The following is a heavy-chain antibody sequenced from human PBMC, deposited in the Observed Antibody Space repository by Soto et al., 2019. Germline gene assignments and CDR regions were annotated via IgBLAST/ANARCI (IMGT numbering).Heavy chain of an antibody. J-gene: IGHJ6*02. Sequence: PLDTLSLTCRVSGDSVSSSDYSWTWIRQPPGKGLEWIGSMFYSGLTYYNPSLKSRVTLSVDTSKNHFSVRLNSVTAVATAVYYCAPLTVSLSGPYGIHVWGQGTTVTV. CDR1: GDSVSSSDYS. CDR3: APLTVSLSGPYGIHV. V-gene: IGHV4-39*01. CDR2: MFYSGLT. D-gene: IGHD2-15*01.